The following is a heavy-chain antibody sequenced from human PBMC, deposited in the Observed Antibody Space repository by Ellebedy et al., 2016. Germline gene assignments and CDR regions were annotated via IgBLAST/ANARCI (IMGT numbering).Heavy chain of an antibody. CDR2: INHSGST. Sequence: GSLRLXXAVYGGSFSGYYWSWIRQPPGKGLEWIGEINHSGSTNYNPSLKSRVTISVDTSKNQFSLKLSSVTAADTAVYYCARGGDIVVVPARDAFDIWGQGTMVTVSS. V-gene: IGHV4-34*01. D-gene: IGHD2-2*01. J-gene: IGHJ3*02. CDR1: GGSFSGYY. CDR3: ARGGDIVVVPARDAFDI.